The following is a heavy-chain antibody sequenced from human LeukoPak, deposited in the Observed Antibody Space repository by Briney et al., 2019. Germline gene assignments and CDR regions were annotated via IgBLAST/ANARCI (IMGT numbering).Heavy chain of an antibody. J-gene: IGHJ4*02. CDR2: IKEDGSER. V-gene: IGHV3-7*03. CDR3: ARRGSTDY. CDR1: GFSFSGYW. Sequence: GGSLRLSCAASGFSFSGYWMTWVRQAPGKGLEWVANIKEDGSERYYADFVKGRFTISRDNAKNSLDLQMNSLRAEDTAVYYCARRGSTDYWGQGTLVTVSS. D-gene: IGHD2/OR15-2a*01.